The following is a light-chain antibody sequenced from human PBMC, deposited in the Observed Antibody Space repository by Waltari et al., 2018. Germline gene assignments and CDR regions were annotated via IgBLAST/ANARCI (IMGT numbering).Light chain of an antibody. V-gene: IGLV2-14*03. J-gene: IGLJ2*01. CDR1: SSDVGGYNY. CDR2: DVS. CDR3: SSYAGYSAVV. Sequence: QSALTQPASVSGSPGQSITISCTGTSSDVGGYNYVSWYQHHPGKAPKLIIYDVSRWPSGVSNRFSGSKSGNTASLTISVLQAEDDADYYCSSYAGYSAVVFGGGTKVTVL.